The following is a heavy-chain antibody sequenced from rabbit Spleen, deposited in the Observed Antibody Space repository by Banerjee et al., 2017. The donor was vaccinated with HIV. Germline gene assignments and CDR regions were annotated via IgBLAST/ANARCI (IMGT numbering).Heavy chain of an antibody. D-gene: IGHD4-1*01. V-gene: IGHV1S40*01. Sequence: QSLEESGGGLVKPGASLTLTCTASGFSFSSSDYMCWVRQAPGKGLEWIACIGAGSGGWTYYSNWAKGRFSISKSSSTTVTLQMTSLTGADTATYFCARDTYSSGWGRIGLWGQGTLVTVS. CDR3: ARDTYSSGWGRIGL. CDR2: IGAGSGGWT. CDR1: GFSFSSSDY. J-gene: IGHJ3*01.